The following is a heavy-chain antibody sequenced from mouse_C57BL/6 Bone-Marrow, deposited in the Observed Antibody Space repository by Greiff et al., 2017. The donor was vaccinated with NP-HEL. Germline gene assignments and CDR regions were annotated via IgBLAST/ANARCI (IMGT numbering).Heavy chain of an antibody. D-gene: IGHD2-3*01. CDR3: ASLYDGYDYYAMDY. V-gene: IGHV3-6*01. J-gene: IGHJ4*01. Sequence: EVQRVESGPGLVKPSQSLSLTCSVTGYSITSGYYWNWIRQFPGNKLEWMGYISYDGSNNYNPSLKNRISITRDTSKNQFFLKLNSVTTEDTATYYCASLYDGYDYYAMDYWGQGTSVTVSS. CDR2: ISYDGSN. CDR1: GYSITSGYY.